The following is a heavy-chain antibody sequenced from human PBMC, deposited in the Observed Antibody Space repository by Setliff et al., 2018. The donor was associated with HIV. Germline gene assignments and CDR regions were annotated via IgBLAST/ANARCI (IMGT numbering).Heavy chain of an antibody. CDR1: GGSISSGGYY. D-gene: IGHD3-22*01. J-gene: IGHJ5*02. CDR2: IYYSGST. Sequence: PSETLSLTCTVSGGSISSGGYYWSWIRQHPGKGLEWIGYIYYSGSTYYNPSLKSRLTISVDRSKNQFSLKLSSVTAADTAVYYCARHAVPHYYDSSGPSWGPGTLVTVSS. CDR3: ARHAVPHYYDSSGPS. V-gene: IGHV4-31*03.